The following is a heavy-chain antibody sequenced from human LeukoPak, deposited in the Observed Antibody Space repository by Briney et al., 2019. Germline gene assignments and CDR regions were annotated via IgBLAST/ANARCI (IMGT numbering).Heavy chain of an antibody. J-gene: IGHJ4*02. CDR3: ARGGGYYAIDY. CDR1: GFTVNSNY. V-gene: IGHV3-53*01. CDR2: VYSDDTT. Sequence: GGSLRLSCEASGFTVNSNYMNWVRQAPGKGLEWVSVVYSDDTTYYADSVKGRFTISRDNSKNTLYLQMNNLRAEDTAVYYCARGGGYYAIDYWGRGTLVTVSS. D-gene: IGHD1-26*01.